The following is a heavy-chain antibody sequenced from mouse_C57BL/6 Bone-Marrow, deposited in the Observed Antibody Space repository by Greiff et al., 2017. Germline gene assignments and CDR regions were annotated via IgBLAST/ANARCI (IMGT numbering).Heavy chain of an antibody. D-gene: IGHD2-3*01. V-gene: IGHV1-69*01. J-gene: IGHJ2*01. CDR2: IDPSDSYT. CDR1: GYTFTSYW. CDR3: ARGGWLPVDY. Sequence: VQLQQPGAELVMPGASVKLSCKASGYTFTSYWMHWVKQRPGQGLEWIGEIDPSDSYTNYNQKFKGKSTLTVDKSSSTAYMQLSSLTSEDSAVYYCARGGWLPVDYWGQGTTLTVSS.